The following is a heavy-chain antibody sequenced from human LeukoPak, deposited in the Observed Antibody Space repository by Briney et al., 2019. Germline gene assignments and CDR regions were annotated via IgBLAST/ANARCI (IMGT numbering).Heavy chain of an antibody. CDR2: IWYDGSND. V-gene: IGHV3-30*02. CDR1: GFTFSTYG. CDR3: ARAMGPSSSLDY. Sequence: GGSLRLSCAASGFTFSTYGMHWVRQAPGKGLEWVAFIWYDGSNDRYADSVKGRFAISRDNSKNTLYLQMNSLRAEDTAVYYCARAMGPSSSLDYWGQGTLVPVAS. J-gene: IGHJ4*02. D-gene: IGHD6-6*01.